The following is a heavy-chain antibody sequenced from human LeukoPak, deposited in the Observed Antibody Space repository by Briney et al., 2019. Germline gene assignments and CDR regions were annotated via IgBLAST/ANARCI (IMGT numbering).Heavy chain of an antibody. V-gene: IGHV4-39*01. J-gene: IGHJ4*02. Sequence: SETLSLTCSVSGGSISSYYWGWIRQPPGKGQEWIGSIYYSGSTYYNPSLKSRVTISVDTSKNQFSLKLSSVTAADTAVHYCARSDTNRGFGYWGQGTLVTVSS. D-gene: IGHD1-14*01. CDR2: IYYSGST. CDR3: ARSDTNRGFGY. CDR1: GGSISSYY.